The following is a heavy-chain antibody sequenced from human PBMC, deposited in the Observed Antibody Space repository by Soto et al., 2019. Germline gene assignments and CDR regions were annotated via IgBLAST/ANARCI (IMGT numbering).Heavy chain of an antibody. CDR1: GGSISSYY. CDR2: IYYSGST. Sequence: SETLSLTCTVSGGSISSYYWSWIRQPPGKGLEWIGYIYYSGSTNYNPSLKSRVTISVDTSKSQFSLKLSSVTAADTAVYYCARYTLTSVDTTNYWGQGTLVTVSS. J-gene: IGHJ4*02. V-gene: IGHV4-59*01. D-gene: IGHD5-18*01. CDR3: ARYTLTSVDTTNY.